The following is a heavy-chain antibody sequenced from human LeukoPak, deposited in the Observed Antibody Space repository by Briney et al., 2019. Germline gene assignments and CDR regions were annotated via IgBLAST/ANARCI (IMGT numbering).Heavy chain of an antibody. CDR2: INHSGST. D-gene: IGHD4-23*01. Sequence: SGTLSLTCTVSGGSISSSSYYWGWIRQPPGKGLEWIGEINHSGSTNYNPSLKSRVTISVDTSKNQFSLKLSSVTAADTAVYYCASLGGNSRRYFDYWGQGTLVTVSS. CDR1: GGSISSSSYY. V-gene: IGHV4-39*07. CDR3: ASLGGNSRRYFDY. J-gene: IGHJ4*02.